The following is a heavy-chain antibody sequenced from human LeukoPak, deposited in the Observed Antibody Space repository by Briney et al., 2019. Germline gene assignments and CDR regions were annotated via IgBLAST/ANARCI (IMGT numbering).Heavy chain of an antibody. CDR3: ARGLYFDWLLPRPGP. Sequence: ASVKVSCKASGYTFTGYYMHWVRQAPGQGLEWMGIINPSGGSTSYAQKFQGRVTMTRDMSTSTVYMELSRLRSDDTAVYYCARGLYFDWLLPRPGPWGQGTLVTVSS. CDR1: GYTFTGYY. D-gene: IGHD3-9*01. V-gene: IGHV1-46*01. CDR2: INPSGGST. J-gene: IGHJ5*02.